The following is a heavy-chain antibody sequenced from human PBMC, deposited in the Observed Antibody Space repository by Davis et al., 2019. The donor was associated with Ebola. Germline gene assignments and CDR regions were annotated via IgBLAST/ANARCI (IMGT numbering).Heavy chain of an antibody. CDR1: GFTFSSSG. CDR3: ARVWGLYGGDGTFDY. D-gene: IGHD4-23*01. J-gene: IGHJ4*02. CDR2: IIPIFGTA. Sequence: AASVKVSCKASGFTFSSSGMQWVRQARGQRLEWMGGIIPIFGTANYAQRFQGRVTITADKSTSTAYMELSSLRSEDTAVYYCARVWGLYGGDGTFDYWGQGTLVTVSS. V-gene: IGHV1-69*06.